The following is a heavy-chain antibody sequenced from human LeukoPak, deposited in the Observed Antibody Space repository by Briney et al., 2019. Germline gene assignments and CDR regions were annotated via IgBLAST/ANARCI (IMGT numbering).Heavy chain of an antibody. J-gene: IGHJ4*02. CDR1: GYTFTNYN. V-gene: IGHV1-8*01. CDR3: ARAASVATDED. Sequence: ASVKVSCKASGYTFTNYNINWVRQATGQGLEWMGWMNPNSGNTGYAQKFQGRVTMTRNTSISTAYVELSTLRPEDTAVYYCARAASVATDEDWGQGTLVTVSS. CDR2: MNPNSGNT. D-gene: IGHD5-12*01.